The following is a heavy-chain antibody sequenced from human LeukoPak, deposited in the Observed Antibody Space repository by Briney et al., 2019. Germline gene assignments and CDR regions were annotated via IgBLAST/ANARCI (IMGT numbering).Heavy chain of an antibody. Sequence: SETLSLTCAVYGGSFSGYYWSWIRQPPGKGLEWIGEINHSGSTNYNPSLKSRVTISVDTSKNQFSLKLSSVTAADTAVYYCARTSYCSGGSCYLGYWGQGTLVNVS. CDR3: ARTSYCSGGSCYLGY. CDR1: GGSFSGYY. J-gene: IGHJ4*02. CDR2: INHSGST. D-gene: IGHD2-15*01. V-gene: IGHV4-34*01.